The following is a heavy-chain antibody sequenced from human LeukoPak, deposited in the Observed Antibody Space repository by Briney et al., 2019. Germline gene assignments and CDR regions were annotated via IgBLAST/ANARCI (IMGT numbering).Heavy chain of an antibody. CDR1: GYTFTSYG. CDR3: ARVDYYDSSGYDYYFDY. CDR2: ISAYNGNT. J-gene: IGHJ4*02. Sequence: GASVKVSCKASGYTFTSYGISWVRQAPGQGLEWMGWISAYNGNTNYAQKLQGRVTMTTDTSTSTAYMELRSLRSDDTAVYYCARVDYYDSSGYDYYFDYWGQGTLVTVSS. D-gene: IGHD3-22*01. V-gene: IGHV1-18*01.